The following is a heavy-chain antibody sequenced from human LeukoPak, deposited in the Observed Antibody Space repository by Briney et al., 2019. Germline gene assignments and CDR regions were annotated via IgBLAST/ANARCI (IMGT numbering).Heavy chain of an antibody. CDR2: MNPNRGNT. CDR3: ATDRLWWCSGGSCYLGYAFDI. D-gene: IGHD2-15*01. J-gene: IGHJ3*02. Sequence: GASVKVSCKASGYTFTSYDINWVRQATGQGLEWMGWMNPNRGNTGYAQKFQGRVTKTRNTSISTAYMELSSLRSEDTAVYYCATDRLWWCSGGSCYLGYAFDIWGQGTIVTVSS. CDR1: GYTFTSYD. V-gene: IGHV1-8*01.